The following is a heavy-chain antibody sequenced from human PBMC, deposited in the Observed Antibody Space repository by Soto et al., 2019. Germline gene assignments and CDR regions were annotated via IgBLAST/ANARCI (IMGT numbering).Heavy chain of an antibody. D-gene: IGHD4-4*01. CDR2: INPSGGST. J-gene: IGHJ6*02. CDR3: AIFYTNPYSYYGMDV. V-gene: IGHV1-46*01. Sequence: QVQLVQSGAEVKKPGASVKVSCKASGYTFTSYYMHWVRQAPGQGLEWMGIINPSGGSTSYAQKVQGRVTMTRDTSTSTVYMELSSRRSEDTAVYYCAIFYTNPYSYYGMDVWCQGTTVTVSS. CDR1: GYTFTSYY.